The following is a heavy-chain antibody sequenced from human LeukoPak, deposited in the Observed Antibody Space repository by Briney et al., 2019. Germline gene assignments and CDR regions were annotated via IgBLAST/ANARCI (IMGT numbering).Heavy chain of an antibody. CDR3: ARGSSDWYVWFDP. D-gene: IGHD6-19*01. J-gene: IGHJ5*02. CDR2: INPNSGGT. CDR1: GYTFTDYF. V-gene: IGHV1-2*02. Sequence: ASVKASCKASGYTFTDYFMHWVRQAPGQRLEWMGWINPNSGGTSYAQKFEGRVTMTRDTSISTAYMELSRLRSDDTALYYCARGSSDWYVWFDPWGQGTLVTVSS.